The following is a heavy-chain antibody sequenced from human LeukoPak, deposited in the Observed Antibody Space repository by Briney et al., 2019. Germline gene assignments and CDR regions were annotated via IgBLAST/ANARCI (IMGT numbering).Heavy chain of an antibody. Sequence: ASVKVSCKASGYTFTGYYMHWVRRAPGQGLEWMGWINPNSGGTNYAQKFQGRVTMTRDTSISTACMELSRLRSDDTAVYYCARIRPILGIDYWGQGTLVTVSS. D-gene: IGHD1-26*01. CDR3: ARIRPILGIDY. CDR1: GYTFTGYY. J-gene: IGHJ4*02. CDR2: INPNSGGT. V-gene: IGHV1-2*02.